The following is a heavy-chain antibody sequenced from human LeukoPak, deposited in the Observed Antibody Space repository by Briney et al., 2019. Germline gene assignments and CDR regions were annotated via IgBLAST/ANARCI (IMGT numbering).Heavy chain of an antibody. Sequence: GGSLRLSCTVSGFTVSSNSMSWVRQAPGMGLEWVSFIYSDNTHYSDSVKGRFTISRDNSKNTLYLQMNSLRAEDTAVYYCARRAGAYSHPYDYWGQGTLVTVSS. CDR1: GFTVSSNS. CDR3: ARRAGAYSHPYDY. D-gene: IGHD4/OR15-4a*01. CDR2: IYSDNT. V-gene: IGHV3-53*01. J-gene: IGHJ4*02.